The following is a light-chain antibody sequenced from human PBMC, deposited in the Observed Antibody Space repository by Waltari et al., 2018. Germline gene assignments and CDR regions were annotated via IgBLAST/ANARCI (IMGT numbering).Light chain of an antibody. CDR3: MFWPSNVWV. CDR1: SDINVGDFI. Sequence: QPVLTQPPSSSAPPGESARLTCPLPSDINVGDFIIYWYQQKPGSPPRFLLYYNADSEKAQGSGVPSRFSGSKVASANAGILLRSGLQYEDEADYYGMFWPSNVWVFGGGTKLTVL. J-gene: IGLJ3*02. V-gene: IGLV5-37*01. CDR2: YNADSEK.